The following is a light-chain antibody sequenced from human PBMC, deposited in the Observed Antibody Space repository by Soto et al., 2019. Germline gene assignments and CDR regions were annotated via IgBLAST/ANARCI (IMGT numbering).Light chain of an antibody. V-gene: IGKV2-28*01. CDR1: QSLLHSNGYNY. CDR3: MQALQTPL. Sequence: IVMTQSPLSLPVTPGEPASISCRSSQSLLHSNGYNYWDWYLQKPGQSPQLLIYLGSNRASGVPDRFSGSGSGTDFTLKISGVEAEDVGVYYCMQALQTPLFGQGTRLEIK. CDR2: LGS. J-gene: IGKJ5*01.